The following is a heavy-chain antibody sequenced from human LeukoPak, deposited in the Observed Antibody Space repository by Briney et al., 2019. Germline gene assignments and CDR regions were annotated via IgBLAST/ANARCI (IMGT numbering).Heavy chain of an antibody. J-gene: IGHJ4*02. D-gene: IGHD6-19*01. V-gene: IGHV3-30*18. CDR3: VKEGVARICGWNDY. Sequence: GGSLRLSCAASGFTFSSYGMHWVRQAPGKGLEWVAVISYEGGTKYYADSVTGRFTISRDNSKNTLYLQMNSLRAEDTAVYYCVKEGVARICGWNDYWGQGTLVTVSS. CDR1: GFTFSSYG. CDR2: ISYEGGTK.